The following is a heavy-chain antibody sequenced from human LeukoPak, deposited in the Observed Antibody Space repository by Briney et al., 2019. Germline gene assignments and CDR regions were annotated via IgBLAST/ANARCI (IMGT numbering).Heavy chain of an antibody. CDR2: IYPGDSNT. J-gene: IGHJ5*02. Sequence: GGSLKISLQASGYSFTNYWIRWGPQMPGEGLGWVGLIYPGDSNTRYSPSFQGQVTMSADKSISTAYLQWSSLKASDTAMYYCARRRGHFDWLTEKNWFDPWGQGTLVTVSS. D-gene: IGHD3-9*01. V-gene: IGHV5-51*01. CDR3: ARRRGHFDWLTEKNWFDP. CDR1: GYSFTNYW.